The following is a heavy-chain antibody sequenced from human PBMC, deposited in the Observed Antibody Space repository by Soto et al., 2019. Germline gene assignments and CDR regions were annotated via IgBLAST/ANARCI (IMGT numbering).Heavy chain of an antibody. CDR3: VKGRGANCRDPTCYMFDS. CDR2: ISNDGSYD. Sequence: VQLAESGGGVVQPGRSLRLSCVASGFTFSSYGMTWVRQAPGKGLEWVAVISNDGSYDFYADSVKGRFTIPRDNSKNTLLLQMNSLKPEDTALYFCVKGRGANCRDPTCYMFDSWGQGERVTVS. CDR1: GFTFSSYG. V-gene: IGHV3-30*18. D-gene: IGHD2-2*01. J-gene: IGHJ4*02.